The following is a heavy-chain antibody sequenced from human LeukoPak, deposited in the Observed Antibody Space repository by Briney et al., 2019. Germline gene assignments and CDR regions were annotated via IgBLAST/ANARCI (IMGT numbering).Heavy chain of an antibody. Sequence: ASVKVFCKAFGYTFTSNYMHWVRQAPGQGPGWMGVISPSGGSTTYAQKFQGRVTLTRDMSTSTDYLELSSLRSEDTAVYYCARDNSVRDEAWWFNPWGQGTLVTVSS. CDR1: GYTFTSNY. CDR3: ARDNSVRDEAWWFNP. V-gene: IGHV1-46*01. J-gene: IGHJ5*02. D-gene: IGHD5-24*01. CDR2: ISPSGGST.